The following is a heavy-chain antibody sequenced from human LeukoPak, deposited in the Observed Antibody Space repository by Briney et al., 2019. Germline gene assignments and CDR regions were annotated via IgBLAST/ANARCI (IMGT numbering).Heavy chain of an antibody. CDR1: GFSFSSNW. D-gene: IGHD1-1*01. J-gene: IGHJ5*02. CDR2: IKRDGSQK. Sequence: GSLRLSCAAPGFSFSSNWMGWVRQAPGKGLEWVAHIKRDGSQKYYLDSVKGQFTISRDNAKNSLYLQMNSLRVEDTAVYYCARLGLEVGGPNWFDPWGQGTLVTVSS. CDR3: ARLGLEVGGPNWFDP. V-gene: IGHV3-7*01.